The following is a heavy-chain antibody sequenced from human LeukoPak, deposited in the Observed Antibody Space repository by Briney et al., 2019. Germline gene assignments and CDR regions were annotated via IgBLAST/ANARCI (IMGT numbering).Heavy chain of an antibody. V-gene: IGHV3-30*02. CDR3: AKVALQWLGYYYYYMDV. J-gene: IGHJ6*03. CDR2: IRYDGSNK. D-gene: IGHD6-19*01. Sequence: PGGSLRLSCAASGFTFSSYGMHWVRQAPGKGLEWVAFIRYDGSNKYYADSVKGRFTISRDNSKNTLYLQMNSLRAEDTAVYYCAKVALQWLGYYYYYMDVWGKGTTVTVSS. CDR1: GFTFSSYG.